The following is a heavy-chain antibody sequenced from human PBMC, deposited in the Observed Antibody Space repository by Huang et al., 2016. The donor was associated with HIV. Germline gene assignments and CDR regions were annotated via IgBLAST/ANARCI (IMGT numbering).Heavy chain of an antibody. CDR3: ARDPKYHRIGYYRQRRGIDV. D-gene: IGHD3-22*01. J-gene: IGHJ3*01. V-gene: IGHV1-18*01. CDR2: ISAFNGDT. CDR1: GYSFTDYG. Sequence: QAQLMQSGPEVKKPGASVKVSCKTSGYSFTDYGITWVRQAPGQGPEWVGWISAFNGDTEIAQRLHGRVTLTTDTSTSMAYMELRSLRFDDTAVYFCARDPKYHRIGYYRQRRGIDVWGQGTMVSVSS.